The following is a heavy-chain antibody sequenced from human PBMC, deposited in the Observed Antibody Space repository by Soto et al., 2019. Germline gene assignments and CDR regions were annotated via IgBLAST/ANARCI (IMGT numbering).Heavy chain of an antibody. CDR3: ARSRSGYDNYYYYYYMDV. Sequence: QVQLVQSGAEVKKPGASVKVSCKASGYTFTGYYMHWVRQAPGQGLEWMGWINPNSGGTNYAQKFQGWVTMTRDTSISTAYMELSRLRTDDTAVYYCARSRSGYDNYYYYYYMDVWGKGTTVTVSS. D-gene: IGHD5-12*01. V-gene: IGHV1-2*04. J-gene: IGHJ6*03. CDR2: INPNSGGT. CDR1: GYTFTGYY.